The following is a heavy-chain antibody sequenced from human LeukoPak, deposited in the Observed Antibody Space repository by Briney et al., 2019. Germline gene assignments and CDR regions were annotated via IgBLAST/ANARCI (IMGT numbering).Heavy chain of an antibody. Sequence: GGSLRLSCAASGFTFSDYYMSWIRQAPGKGLEWVSYISSSGSSKYYADSVKGRFTISRDNAKNSLYLQMNSLRAEDTAVYYCARDPAGYYGSGSYDYWGQGTLVTVSS. V-gene: IGHV3-11*04. D-gene: IGHD3-10*01. CDR3: ARDPAGYYGSGSYDY. CDR2: ISSSGSSK. J-gene: IGHJ4*02. CDR1: GFTFSDYY.